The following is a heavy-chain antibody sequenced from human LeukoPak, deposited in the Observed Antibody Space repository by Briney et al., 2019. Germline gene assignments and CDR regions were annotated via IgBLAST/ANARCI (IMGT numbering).Heavy chain of an antibody. CDR3: ARDHAYRADY. CDR2: INQDESKK. CDR1: GFTFSNVW. D-gene: IGHD2-2*01. V-gene: IGHV3-7*01. J-gene: IGHJ4*02. Sequence: GASLRLSCAASGFTFSNVWMCWVRQAPGKGLEWVANINQDESKKYYADSVKGRFTISRDNAKNSLYLQMSSLTAEDTAIYYCARDHAYRADYWGQGTLVTVSS.